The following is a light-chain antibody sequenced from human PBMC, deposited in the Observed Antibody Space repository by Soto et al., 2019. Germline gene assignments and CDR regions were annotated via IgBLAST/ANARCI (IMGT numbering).Light chain of an antibody. J-gene: IGKJ5*01. Sequence: EIVLTQSPGTLSLSPGERATLVCRASQTISSSYLAWYQQKPGQAPRLLIYGASSRATGIPDRFSGSGSGTDFTLTISRLEPEDFAVYYCQQRHMWPITFGQGTRLEIK. CDR1: QTISSSY. CDR3: QQRHMWPIT. CDR2: GAS. V-gene: IGKV3-20*01.